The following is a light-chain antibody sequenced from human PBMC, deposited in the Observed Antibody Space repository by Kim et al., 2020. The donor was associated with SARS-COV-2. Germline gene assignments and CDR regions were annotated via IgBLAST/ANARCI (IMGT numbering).Light chain of an antibody. CDR2: DVI. J-gene: IGLJ2*01. CDR1: SSDVGGYYY. CDR3: SSYAGNNNLI. V-gene: IGLV2-8*01. Sequence: GKSVTISCTGTSSDVGGYYYVSWYQHHPGKAPKLLIYDVIERPSGVPDRFSGSKYGNTASLTVSGLQAEDEADYYCSSYAGNNNLIFGGGTQLTVL.